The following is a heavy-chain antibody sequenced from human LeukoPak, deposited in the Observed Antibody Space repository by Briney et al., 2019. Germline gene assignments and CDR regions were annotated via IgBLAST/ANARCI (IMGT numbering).Heavy chain of an antibody. V-gene: IGHV4-39*02. Sequence: SETLSLTCTVSGGSISSSSYYWGWIRQPPGKGLEWIGSIYYSGSTYYNPSLKSRVTISVDTSKNQFSLKLSSVTAADTAVYYCAREPWEMYGSGSYYNGDAFDIWGQGTMVTVSS. D-gene: IGHD3-10*01. CDR2: IYYSGST. J-gene: IGHJ3*02. CDR3: AREPWEMYGSGSYYNGDAFDI. CDR1: GGSISSSSYY.